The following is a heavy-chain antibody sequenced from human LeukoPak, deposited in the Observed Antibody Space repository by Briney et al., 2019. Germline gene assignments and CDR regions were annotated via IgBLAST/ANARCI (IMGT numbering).Heavy chain of an antibody. D-gene: IGHD2-2*02. CDR3: AREVLDIVVVPAAIPSNGYYMDV. CDR2: IYTSGST. V-gene: IGHV4-4*07. CDR1: GGSISSYY. Sequence: SETLSLTCTVSGGSISSYYWSWIRQPAGKGLEWIGRIYTSGSTNYNPSLKSRVTMSVDTSKNQFSLKLSSVTAADTAVYYCAREVLDIVVVPAAIPSNGYYMDVWGKGTTVTVSS. J-gene: IGHJ6*03.